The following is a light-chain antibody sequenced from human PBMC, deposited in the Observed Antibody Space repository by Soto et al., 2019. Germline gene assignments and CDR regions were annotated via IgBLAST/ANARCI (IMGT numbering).Light chain of an antibody. J-gene: IGKJ2*01. CDR2: WAS. Sequence: DIVMTQSPDSLAVSLGERATINCKSSQSVLYSSTNKNYLAWYQQKAGQPPKLLIYWASTRDSGVPDRISGSWSGTDFTLTISSLQAEDVAVYYCQQYYSSPRTFGQGTKLEIK. CDR1: QSVLYSSTNKNY. V-gene: IGKV4-1*01. CDR3: QQYYSSPRT.